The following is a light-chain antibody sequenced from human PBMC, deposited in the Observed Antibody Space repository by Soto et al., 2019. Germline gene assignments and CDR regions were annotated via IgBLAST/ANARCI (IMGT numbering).Light chain of an antibody. CDR1: QTVRNN. V-gene: IGKV3-15*01. CDR2: DAS. Sequence: EFVFTQSPGTRSFSPGERATLSCRASQTVRNNYLAWYQQKPGQAPRLLIYDASSLKSGVPSRFSGSGSGTEFTLTISSLQSEDFAVYYCQQYNNWPRWTFGQGTKVDNK. J-gene: IGKJ1*01. CDR3: QQYNNWPRWT.